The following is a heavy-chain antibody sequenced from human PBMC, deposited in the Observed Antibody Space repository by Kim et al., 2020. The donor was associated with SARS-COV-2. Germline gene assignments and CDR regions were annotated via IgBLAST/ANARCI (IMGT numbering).Heavy chain of an antibody. D-gene: IGHD1-26*01. CDR3: ARTYSGSYIPIDY. V-gene: IGHV3-30-3*01. CDR2: ISYDGSNK. J-gene: IGHJ4*02. CDR1: GFTFSSYA. Sequence: GGSLRLSCAASGFTFSSYAMHWVRQAPGKGLEWVAVISYDGSNKYYADSVKGRFTISRDNSKNTLYLQMNSLRAEDTAVYYCARTYSGSYIPIDYWGQGT.